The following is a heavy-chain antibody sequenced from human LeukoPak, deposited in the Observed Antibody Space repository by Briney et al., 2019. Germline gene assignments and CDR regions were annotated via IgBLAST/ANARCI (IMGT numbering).Heavy chain of an antibody. Sequence: GGSLRLSCAASGFTFDDYAMHWVRQAPGKGLEWVSGISWNSGSIGYADSVKGRFTISRDNAKNSLYLQMNSLRAEDTALYYCAKDLYGSGSYYTAPFDYWGQGTLVTVSS. CDR1: GFTFDDYA. J-gene: IGHJ4*02. D-gene: IGHD3-10*01. V-gene: IGHV3-9*01. CDR2: ISWNSGSI. CDR3: AKDLYGSGSYYTAPFDY.